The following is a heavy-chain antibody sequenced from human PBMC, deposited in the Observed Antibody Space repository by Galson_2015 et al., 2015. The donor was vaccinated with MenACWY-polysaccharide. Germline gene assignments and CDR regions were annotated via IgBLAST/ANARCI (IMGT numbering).Heavy chain of an antibody. CDR1: GSTFSSYW. Sequence: SLRLSCAASGSTFSSYWMSWVRQAPGKGLEWVANIKQDGSEKYYVDSVKGRFTISRDNAKNSLYLQMNSLRAEDTAVYYCATGGVRGVSEGVDDYWGQGTLVTVSS. D-gene: IGHD3-10*01. V-gene: IGHV3-7*01. J-gene: IGHJ4*02. CDR3: ATGGVRGVSEGVDDY. CDR2: IKQDGSEK.